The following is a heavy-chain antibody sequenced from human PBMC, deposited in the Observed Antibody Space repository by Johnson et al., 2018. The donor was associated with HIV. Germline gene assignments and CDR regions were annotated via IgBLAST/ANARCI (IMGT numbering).Heavy chain of an antibody. CDR1: GFTFSSYG. CDR2: ISYDGSNT. J-gene: IGHJ3*02. Sequence: QVQLVESGGDVVQPGRSLRLSCAASGFTFSSYGMHWVRPAPGKGLDWVADISYDGSNTYYADSLMGRFTISRDNSKNSLYLQMNSLRAEDTAVYYCARDGYSSGWYGNDAFDIWGQGTMVTVSS. D-gene: IGHD6-19*01. CDR3: ARDGYSSGWYGNDAFDI. V-gene: IGHV3-30*03.